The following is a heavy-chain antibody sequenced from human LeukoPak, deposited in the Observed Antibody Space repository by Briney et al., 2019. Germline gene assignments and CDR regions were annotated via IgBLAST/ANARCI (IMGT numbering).Heavy chain of an antibody. D-gene: IGHD3-16*01. CDR3: ARERLPWGPGFDY. CDR1: GASISGGSYY. J-gene: IGHJ4*02. CDR2: IYTTGST. V-gene: IGHV4-61*02. Sequence: SETLSLTCTVSGASISGGSYYWSWIRQPAGKGLEWIGRIYTTGSTNYNPSLKSRVTISVDTSKNQFSLKLSSVTAADTAVYYCARERLPWGPGFDYWGQGTLVTVSS.